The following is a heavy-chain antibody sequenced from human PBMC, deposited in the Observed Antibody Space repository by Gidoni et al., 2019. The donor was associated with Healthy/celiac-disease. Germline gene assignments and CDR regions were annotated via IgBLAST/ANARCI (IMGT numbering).Heavy chain of an antibody. V-gene: IGHV3-64D*06. Sequence: EVQLVESGGGLVQPGGSLRLSCSASGFTFSSYAMHWGRQAPGKGLEYVSAISSNGGSTYYADSVKGRFTISRDNSKNTLYLQMSSLRAEDTAVYYCVKGKRGVANYGMDVWGQGTTVTVSS. CDR1: GFTFSSYA. CDR2: ISSNGGST. CDR3: VKGKRGVANYGMDV. D-gene: IGHD3-10*01. J-gene: IGHJ6*02.